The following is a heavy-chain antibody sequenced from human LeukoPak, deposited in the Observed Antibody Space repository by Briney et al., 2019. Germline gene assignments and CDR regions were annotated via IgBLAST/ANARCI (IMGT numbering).Heavy chain of an antibody. D-gene: IGHD6-25*01. CDR1: GYTFTSYG. Sequence: ASVKVSCKASGYTFTSYGISWVRQAPGQGLEWMGWISAYNGNTNYAQKLQGRVTMTTDTSTSTAYMELSSLRSEDTAVYYCARDIEQRDRETYYYYYMDVWGKGTTVTVSS. V-gene: IGHV1-18*01. J-gene: IGHJ6*03. CDR2: ISAYNGNT. CDR3: ARDIEQRDRETYYYYYMDV.